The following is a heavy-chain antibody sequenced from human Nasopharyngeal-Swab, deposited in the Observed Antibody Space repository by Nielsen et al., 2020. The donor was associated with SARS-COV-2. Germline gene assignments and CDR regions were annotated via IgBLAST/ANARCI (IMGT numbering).Heavy chain of an antibody. CDR3: AKYFGSGAYEAFCDY. V-gene: IGHV3-33*05. CDR1: GFTVSAFG. J-gene: IGHJ4*01. D-gene: IGHD1-26*01. CDR2: ISYDGHTQ. Sequence: GGSLRLSCAASGFTVSAFGMHWVRQAPGEVLEWVAHISYDGHTQYYSDFVTGRFTISRDNSKNTLDLQMNSLRAEDTAIYYCAKYFGSGAYEAFCDYWGHGTLVTVSS.